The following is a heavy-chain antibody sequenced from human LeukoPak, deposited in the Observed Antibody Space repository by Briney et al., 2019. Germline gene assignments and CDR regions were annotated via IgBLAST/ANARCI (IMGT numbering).Heavy chain of an antibody. CDR3: AHSSALGYCSSTSCLGYMDV. J-gene: IGHJ6*03. CDR2: IYWNDDK. Sequence: WIRQPPGKALEWLALIYWNDDKRYSPSLKSRLTITKDTSKNQVVLSMTNMDPVDTATYYCAHSSALGYCSSTSCLGYMDVWGKGTTVPISS. D-gene: IGHD2-2*01. V-gene: IGHV2-5*01.